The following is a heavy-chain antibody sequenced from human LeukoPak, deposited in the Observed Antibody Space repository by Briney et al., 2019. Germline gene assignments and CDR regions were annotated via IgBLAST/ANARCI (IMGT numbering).Heavy chain of an antibody. CDR2: INHSGST. D-gene: IGHD3-3*01. CDR1: GGSFSGYY. J-gene: IGHJ6*03. CDR3: ARVDFNRRVAKYYTDV. Sequence: SETLSLTCAVYGGSFSGYYWSWIRQPPGKGLEWIGEINHSGSTNYNPSLKSRVTISVDTSKNQFSLKLSSVTAADTAVYYCARVDFNRRVAKYYTDVWGKGTTVTVSS. V-gene: IGHV4-34*01.